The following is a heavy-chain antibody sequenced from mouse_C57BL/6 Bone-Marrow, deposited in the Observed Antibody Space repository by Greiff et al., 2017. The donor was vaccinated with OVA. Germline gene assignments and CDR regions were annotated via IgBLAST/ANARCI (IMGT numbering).Heavy chain of an antibody. D-gene: IGHD3-3*01. J-gene: IGHJ4*01. V-gene: IGHV5-2*03. Sequence: EVMLVESGGGLVQPGESLKLSCASNEYAFPSHDMSWVRKTPEKRLELVAAINSDGGSTSYPDTMERRFLFFSDNTKKTLYLQMSSLRSEATALYDCEGHVGDGGYAMDYWGQGTSVTVSS. CDR2: INSDGGST. CDR1: EYAFPSHD. CDR3: EGHVGDGGYAMDY.